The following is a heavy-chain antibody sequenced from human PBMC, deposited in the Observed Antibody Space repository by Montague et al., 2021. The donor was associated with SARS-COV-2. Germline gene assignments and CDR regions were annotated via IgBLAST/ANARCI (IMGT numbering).Heavy chain of an antibody. D-gene: IGHD3-9*01. CDR1: GGSISSYY. CDR3: ARTYYDILTGYYYRGAFDI. V-gene: IGHV4-59*08. Sequence: SETLSLTCTVSGGSISSYYWSWIRQPPGKGLEWIGYIYYSGSTNYNPSLKSRVTISVDTSKNQLSLKLSSVTAADTAVYYCARTYYDILTGYYYRGAFDIWGQGTMVTVSS. CDR2: IYYSGST. J-gene: IGHJ3*02.